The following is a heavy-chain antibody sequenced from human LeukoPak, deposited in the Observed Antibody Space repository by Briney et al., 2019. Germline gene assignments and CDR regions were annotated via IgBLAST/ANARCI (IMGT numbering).Heavy chain of an antibody. CDR2: IYPGDSDI. V-gene: IGHV5-51*01. CDR3: ASDDYGDYVL. Sequence: GESLKISCKASRYSSASYWIAWARQMPGKGLEWMGIIYPGDSDIIYSPSFQGQVTISAGKSISTAYLQWSSLKASDTAMYYCASDDYGDYVLWGQGTLVTVSS. D-gene: IGHD4-17*01. CDR1: RYSSASYW. J-gene: IGHJ4*02.